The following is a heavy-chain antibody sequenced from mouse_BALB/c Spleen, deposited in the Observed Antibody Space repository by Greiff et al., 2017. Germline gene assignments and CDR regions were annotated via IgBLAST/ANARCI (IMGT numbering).Heavy chain of an antibody. V-gene: IGHV1-7*01. D-gene: IGHD2-3*01. J-gene: IGHJ3*01. CDR3: ARGNDGYRFAY. Sequence: QVQLKESGAELAKPGASVKMSCKASGYTFTSYWMHWVKQRPGQGLEWIGYINPSTGYTEYNQKFKDKATLTADKSSSTAYMQLSSLTSEDSAVYYCARGNDGYRFAYWGQGTLVTVSA. CDR2: INPSTGYT. CDR1: GYTFTSYW.